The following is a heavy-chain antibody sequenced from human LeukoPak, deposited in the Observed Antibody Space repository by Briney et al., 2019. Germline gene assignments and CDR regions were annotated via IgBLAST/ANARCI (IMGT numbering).Heavy chain of an antibody. J-gene: IGHJ6*02. CDR2: IGAAGDT. Sequence: QAGGSLRLSCAASGFTFSRYDMHWVRQAPGKGLEWVSGIGAAGDTFYPDSVKGRFTISRENAKNSSYLQMNSLRAGDTAVYYCARDTMVREPYAMDVWGQGTTVTVS. CDR3: ARDTMVREPYAMDV. D-gene: IGHD3-10*01. V-gene: IGHV3-13*04. CDR1: GFTFSRYD.